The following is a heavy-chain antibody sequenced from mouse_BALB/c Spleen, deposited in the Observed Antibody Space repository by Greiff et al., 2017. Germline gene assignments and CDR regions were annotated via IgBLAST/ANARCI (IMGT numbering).Heavy chain of an antibody. CDR2: ISSGGSYT. Sequence: EVKVEESGGGLVKPGGSLKLSCAASGFTFSSYTMSWVRQTPEKRLEWVATISSGGSYTYYPDSVKGRFTISRDNAKNTLYLQMSSLKSEDTAMYYCTRDRGNYLAWFAYWGQGTLVTVSA. J-gene: IGHJ3*01. V-gene: IGHV5-6-4*01. CDR3: TRDRGNYLAWFAY. CDR1: GFTFSSYT. D-gene: IGHD2-1*01.